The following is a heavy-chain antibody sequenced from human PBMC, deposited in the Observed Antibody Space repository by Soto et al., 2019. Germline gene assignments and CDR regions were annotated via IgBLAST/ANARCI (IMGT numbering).Heavy chain of an antibody. Sequence: GGSLRLSCAASGFTFSSYAMHWVRQAPGKGLEWVAVISYDGSNKYYADSVKGRFTISRDNSKNTLYLQMNSLRAEDTAVYYCARDGTGVDYWGQGTLVTVSS. V-gene: IGHV3-30-3*01. J-gene: IGHJ4*02. CDR2: ISYDGSNK. CDR3: ARDGTGVDY. CDR1: GFTFSSYA. D-gene: IGHD1-1*01.